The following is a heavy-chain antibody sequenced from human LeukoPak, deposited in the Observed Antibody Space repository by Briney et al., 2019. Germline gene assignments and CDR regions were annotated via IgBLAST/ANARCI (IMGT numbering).Heavy chain of an antibody. CDR2: INPSGGST. V-gene: IGHV1-46*01. D-gene: IGHD2-2*01. Sequence: VASVKVSCKASGYTFTSYGISWVRQAPGQGLEWMGIINPSGGSTSYAQKFQGRVTMTRDTSTSTVYMELSSLRSEDTAVYYCAREGDIVVVPAAITLSYWGQGTLVTVSS. CDR3: AREGDIVVVPAAITLSY. CDR1: GYTFTSYG. J-gene: IGHJ4*02.